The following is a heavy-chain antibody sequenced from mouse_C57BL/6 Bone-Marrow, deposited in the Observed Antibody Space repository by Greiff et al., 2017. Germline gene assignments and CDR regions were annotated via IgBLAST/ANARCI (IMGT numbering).Heavy chain of an antibody. Sequence: EVKLMESGPGLVKPSQSLSLTCSVTGYSITSGYYWNWIRQFPGNKLEWMGYISYDGSNNYNPSLKNRISITRDTSKNQFFLKLNSVTTEDTATYYCARGGLLWYYYFDYWGQGTTLTVSS. V-gene: IGHV3-6*01. CDR3: ARGGLLWYYYFDY. CDR2: ISYDGSN. CDR1: GYSITSGYY. D-gene: IGHD2-1*01. J-gene: IGHJ2*01.